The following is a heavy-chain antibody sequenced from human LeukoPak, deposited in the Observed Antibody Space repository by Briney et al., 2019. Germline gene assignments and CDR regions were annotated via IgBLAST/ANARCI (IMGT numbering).Heavy chain of an antibody. Sequence: GGSLRLSCAASGFTVSSNYMSWVRQAPGKGLEWVSVIYSGGSTYYADSVKGRFTISRDNSKNTLYLQMNSLRAEDTAVYYCARGLYDFWSGYPEPIDYWGQGTLVTVSS. D-gene: IGHD3-3*01. CDR2: IYSGGST. J-gene: IGHJ4*02. CDR1: GFTVSSNY. CDR3: ARGLYDFWSGYPEPIDY. V-gene: IGHV3-66*01.